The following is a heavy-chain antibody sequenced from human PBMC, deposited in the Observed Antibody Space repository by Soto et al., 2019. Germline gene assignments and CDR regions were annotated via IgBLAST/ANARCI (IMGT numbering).Heavy chain of an antibody. D-gene: IGHD5-12*01. CDR2: IKDGGYT. CDR1: GGSLSGFY. CDR3: ARGQEGVVATH. V-gene: IGHV4-34*01. J-gene: IGHJ4*02. Sequence: QVQLQQWGAGLLKPSETLSLNCAVNGGSLSGFYWSWIRQPPGKGLEWIGEIKDGGYTNYSPSLKSRATISSYRCNNQFSLRLISVTAADTGVYYCARGQEGVVATHWDQGALVTVSS.